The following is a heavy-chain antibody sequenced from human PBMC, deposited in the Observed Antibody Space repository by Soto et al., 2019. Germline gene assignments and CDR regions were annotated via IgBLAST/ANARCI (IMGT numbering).Heavy chain of an antibody. J-gene: IGHJ6*02. CDR2: IKSKTDGGTT. D-gene: IGHD3-22*01. V-gene: IGHV3-15*01. CDR3: TTDLGDCSGYRPV. Sequence: PGGPLRLSCAASGFTFSNAWMSWVRQAPGKGLEWVGRIKSKTDGGTTDYAAPVKGRFTISRDDSKTTLYLQMNSLKTEHTAVYYCTTDLGDCSGYRPVWGQGTTVTVSS. CDR1: GFTFSNAW.